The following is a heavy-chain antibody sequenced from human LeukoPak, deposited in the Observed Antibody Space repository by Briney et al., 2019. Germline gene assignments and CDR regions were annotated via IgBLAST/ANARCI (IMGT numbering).Heavy chain of an antibody. CDR2: IYSDNT. CDR3: ARDSAGTFTYYFDY. Sequence: GGSLRLSCTVSGFTVSSNSMSWVRQAPGKGLEWVSFIYSDNTHYSDSVKGRFTISRDNSKNTLYLQMNSLRAEDTAVYYCARDSAGTFTYYFDYWGQGTLVTVSS. J-gene: IGHJ4*02. V-gene: IGHV3-53*01. CDR1: GFTVSSNS. D-gene: IGHD6-13*01.